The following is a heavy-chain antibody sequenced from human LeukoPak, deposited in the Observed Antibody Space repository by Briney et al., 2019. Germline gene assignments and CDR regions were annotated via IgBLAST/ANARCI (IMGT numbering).Heavy chain of an antibody. CDR2: INHSGST. J-gene: IGHJ5*02. CDR3: ARGKTLGWFDP. V-gene: IGHV4-34*01. D-gene: IGHD3-16*01. CDR1: GGSFSGYY. Sequence: PSETLSLTCAVYGGSFSGYYWCWIRQPPGKGLEWIGEINHSGSTNYNPSLKGRVTISVDTSKNQFSLKLSSVTAADTAVYYCARGKTLGWFDPWGQGTLVTVSS.